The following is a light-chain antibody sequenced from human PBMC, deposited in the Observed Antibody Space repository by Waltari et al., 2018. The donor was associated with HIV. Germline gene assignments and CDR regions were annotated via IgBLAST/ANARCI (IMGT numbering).Light chain of an antibody. CDR2: EVS. J-gene: IGLJ2*01. CDR3: SSYTSSSTLG. V-gene: IGLV2-14*01. CDR1: SSDVGGYNY. Sequence: QSALTQPASVSGSPGQSITISCTGTSSDVGGYNYVSWYQQHPGKAPKLMIYEVSNRPSGVSNRSSGSKSGNTPSLTISGLQAEDEADYYCSSYTSSSTLGFGGGTKLTVL.